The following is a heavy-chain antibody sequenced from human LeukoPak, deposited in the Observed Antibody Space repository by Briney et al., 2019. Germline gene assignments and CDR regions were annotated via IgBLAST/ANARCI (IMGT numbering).Heavy chain of an antibody. V-gene: IGHV4-39*01. D-gene: IGHD4-11*01. Sequence: SETLSLTCTVTGGSISSSSYYWGWIRQPPGKGLEWIGSIYYSGSTYYNPSRKSRVTISVDTSKNQFSLKLSSVTAADTAVYYCARWDYSNYYYDYWGQGTLVTVSS. CDR1: GGSISSSSYY. J-gene: IGHJ4*02. CDR2: IYYSGST. CDR3: ARWDYSNYYYDY.